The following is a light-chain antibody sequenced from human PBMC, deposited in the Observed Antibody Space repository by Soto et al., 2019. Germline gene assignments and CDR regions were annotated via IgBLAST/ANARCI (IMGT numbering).Light chain of an antibody. J-gene: IGLJ1*01. CDR3: ISYTTSVTYV. CDR2: GVS. CDR1: SSDVGGYNY. V-gene: IGLV2-14*01. Sequence: QSVLTQPASVSGSPGQSITISCTRTSSDVGGYNYVSWYQQHPGKAPKLMISGVSNRPSGVSNRFSGSKSGNTASLTISGLQTEDEADYYCISYTTSVTYVFGTGTKVTVL.